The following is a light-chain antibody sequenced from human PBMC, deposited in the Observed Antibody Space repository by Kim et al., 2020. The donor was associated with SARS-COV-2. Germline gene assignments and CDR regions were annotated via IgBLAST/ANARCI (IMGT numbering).Light chain of an antibody. Sequence: ASVGDRVTLTCRASQSISSYVNWYQQKPGKAPKLLIYAASSLQSGVPSRFSGSGSGTDFTLTISSLQPEDFATYYCQQSYSTPWTFGQGTKVDIK. J-gene: IGKJ1*01. V-gene: IGKV1-39*01. CDR3: QQSYSTPWT. CDR1: QSISSY. CDR2: AAS.